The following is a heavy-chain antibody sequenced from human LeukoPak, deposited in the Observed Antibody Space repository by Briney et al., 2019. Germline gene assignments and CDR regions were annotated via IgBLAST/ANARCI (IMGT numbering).Heavy chain of an antibody. CDR3: AKDSYGDYSHFDY. Sequence: GVSPRLSCAASGFTFSRYGMHWVRQAPGKGLEWVAFIRYDGSNKYYADSVKGRFTISRDNSKNTLYLQMNSLRAEDTAVYYCAKDSYGDYSHFDYWGQGTLVTVSS. D-gene: IGHD4-17*01. CDR1: GFTFSRYG. CDR2: IRYDGSNK. V-gene: IGHV3-30*02. J-gene: IGHJ4*02.